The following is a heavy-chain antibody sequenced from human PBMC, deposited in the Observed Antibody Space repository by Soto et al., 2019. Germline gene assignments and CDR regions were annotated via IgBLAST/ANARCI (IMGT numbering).Heavy chain of an antibody. V-gene: IGHV1-69*13. CDR2: IIPMFDTP. Sequence: SVKVSCKASGGTFSSDSFSWVRQAPGQGLEWMGGIIPMFDTPIYAQKFQDRVTITADESTSTAYMQLSSLRSGDTAVYYCARSGGLDRDFNYWGQGTLVTVSS. J-gene: IGHJ4*02. CDR1: GGTFSSDS. D-gene: IGHD2-15*01. CDR3: ARSGGLDRDFNY.